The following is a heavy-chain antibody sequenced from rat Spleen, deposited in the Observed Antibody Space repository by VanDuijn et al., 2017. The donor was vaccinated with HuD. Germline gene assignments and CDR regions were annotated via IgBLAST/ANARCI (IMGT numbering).Heavy chain of an antibody. V-gene: IGHV5-29*01. Sequence: EVQLVESGGGLVQPGRSLKLSCAASGFTFSNYGMAWVRQAPTKGLEWVATISYDGSSTYYRDSVKGRFTISRDNAKSTLYLQMDSLRSEDTATYYCAKSRFYYYDGGYYCFNYWGQGVMVTVSS. CDR1: GFTFSNYG. J-gene: IGHJ2*01. CDR2: ISYDGSST. CDR3: AKSRFYYYDGGYYCFNY. D-gene: IGHD1-12*02.